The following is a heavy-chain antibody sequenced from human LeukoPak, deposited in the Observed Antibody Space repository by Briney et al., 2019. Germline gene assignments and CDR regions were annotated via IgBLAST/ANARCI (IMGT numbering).Heavy chain of an antibody. CDR2: IYYSGST. D-gene: IGHD5-24*01. V-gene: IGHV4-39*07. Sequence: SETLSLTCTVSGGSISSSSYYWGWIRQPPGKGLEWIGSIYYSGSTYYNPSLKSRVTISVDTSKNQFSLKLSSVTAADTAVYYCAGVLSGWLQFQYFDYWGQGTLVTVSS. CDR3: AGVLSGWLQFQYFDY. CDR1: GGSISSSSYY. J-gene: IGHJ4*02.